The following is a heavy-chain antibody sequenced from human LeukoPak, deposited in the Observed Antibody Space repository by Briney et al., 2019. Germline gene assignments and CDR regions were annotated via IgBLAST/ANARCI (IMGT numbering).Heavy chain of an antibody. CDR1: GFTFSSYG. Sequence: PGRSLRLSCAASGFTFSSYGMHWVRQAPGKVLEWVAVVSYDGSNKYYADSVKGRFTISRDNSKNTLYLQMNSLRAEDTAVYYCAKEDHCSSTSCYFYYYYYGMDVWGQGTTVTVSS. J-gene: IGHJ6*02. CDR2: VSYDGSNK. D-gene: IGHD2-2*01. CDR3: AKEDHCSSTSCYFYYYYYGMDV. V-gene: IGHV3-30*18.